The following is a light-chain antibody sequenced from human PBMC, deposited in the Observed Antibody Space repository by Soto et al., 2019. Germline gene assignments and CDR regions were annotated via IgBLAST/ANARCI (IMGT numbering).Light chain of an antibody. Sequence: QSALTQPASVSGSPGQSITISCTGTSSDVGGYNYVSWYQQHPGKAPKLMIYEVNNRPSGVSNRFYGSKSGNTASLTISGLQAEDEADYYCSSFTTSSTRIFGGGTQLTVL. V-gene: IGLV2-14*01. J-gene: IGLJ2*01. CDR3: SSFTTSSTRI. CDR1: SSDVGGYNY. CDR2: EVN.